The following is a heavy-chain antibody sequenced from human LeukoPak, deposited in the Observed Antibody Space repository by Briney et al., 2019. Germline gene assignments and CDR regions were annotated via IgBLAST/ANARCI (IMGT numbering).Heavy chain of an antibody. CDR1: GFTFSGSV. V-gene: IGHV3-73*01. J-gene: IGHJ4*02. D-gene: IGHD2-21*02. Sequence: PGGSLRLSCAASGFTFSGSVMHWVRQASGKGLEWVGRIRSKANSYATAYAASAKGRFTISRDDSKNTAYLQMNSLKTEDTAVYYCARLWGVCGGDCYSRDYWGQGTLVTVSS. CDR2: IRSKANSYAT. CDR3: ARLWGVCGGDCYSRDY.